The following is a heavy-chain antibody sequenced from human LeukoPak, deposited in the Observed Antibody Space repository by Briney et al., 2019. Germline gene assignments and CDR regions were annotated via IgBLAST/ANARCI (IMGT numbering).Heavy chain of an antibody. D-gene: IGHD3-22*01. CDR3: ARDHYYDSSGYSYYFDY. Sequence: GGSPRLSCAASGFTFSSYSRNWVRQAPGKGLEWVSSISSSSSHIYYADSVKGRFTISRDNAKNSLYLQMNSLRAEDTAVYYCARDHYYDSSGYSYYFDYWGQGTLVTVSS. CDR2: ISSSSSHI. V-gene: IGHV3-21*01. J-gene: IGHJ4*02. CDR1: GFTFSSYS.